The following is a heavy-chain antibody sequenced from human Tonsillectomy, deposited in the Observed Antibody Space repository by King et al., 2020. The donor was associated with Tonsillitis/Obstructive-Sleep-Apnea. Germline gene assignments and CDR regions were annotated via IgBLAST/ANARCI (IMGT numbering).Heavy chain of an antibody. CDR1: GFTFSDYY. CDR3: AGTVYCSGGSCVY. D-gene: IGHD2-15*01. Sequence: VQLVESGGGLVKPGGSLRLSCASSGFTFSDYYMSWIRQAPGKGREWVSYISSSSSYTNYADSVKGRFTISRDNAKNSLYLQMNSLRAEETAVYYCAGTVYCSGGSCVYWGQGTLVTVSS. J-gene: IGHJ4*02. CDR2: ISSSSSYT. V-gene: IGHV3-11*05.